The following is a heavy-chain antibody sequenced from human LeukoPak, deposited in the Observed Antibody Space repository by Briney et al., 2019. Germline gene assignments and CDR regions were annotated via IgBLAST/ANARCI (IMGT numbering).Heavy chain of an antibody. CDR1: GYMFTNYF. V-gene: IGHV1-46*01. J-gene: IGHJ6*02. D-gene: IGHD3-10*01. CDR2: INPSGGST. CDR3: ARGGYISSGRSMDV. Sequence: ASVKVSCKTSGYMFTNYFLHWVRQAPGKGLEWMGIINPSGGSTFYAQKFQGRVTLTRDTPTSTVYMELSSLRSEDTAIYYCARGGYISSGRSMDVWGQGTTVTVSS.